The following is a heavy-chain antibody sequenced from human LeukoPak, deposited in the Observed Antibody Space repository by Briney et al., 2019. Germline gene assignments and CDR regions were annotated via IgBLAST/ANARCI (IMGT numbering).Heavy chain of an antibody. Sequence: GGSLRLSCAASGFTFSSYWMHWVRQAPGKGLVWVSRINTDGSSTSYADSVKGRFTISRDNAKNTLYLQMNSLRAEDTAVYYCARVIVGATGGPFDYWGQGTLVTVSS. CDR2: INTDGSST. D-gene: IGHD1-26*01. CDR1: GFTFSSYW. CDR3: ARVIVGATGGPFDY. V-gene: IGHV3-74*01. J-gene: IGHJ4*02.